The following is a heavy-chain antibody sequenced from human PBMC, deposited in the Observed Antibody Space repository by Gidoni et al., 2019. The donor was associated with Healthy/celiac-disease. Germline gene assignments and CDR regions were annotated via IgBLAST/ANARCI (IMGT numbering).Heavy chain of an antibody. CDR1: GGSFSGYY. D-gene: IGHD3-22*01. J-gene: IGHJ4*02. CDR3: ARRPYYDSSEDY. V-gene: IGHV4-34*01. CDR2: INHSGST. Sequence: QVQLQQWGAGLLKPSETLSLTCAVYGGSFSGYYWSWIRQPPGKGLEWIGEINHSGSTNYNPSLKSRVTISVDTSKNQFSLKLSSVTAADTAVYYCARRPYYDSSEDYWGQGTLVTVSS.